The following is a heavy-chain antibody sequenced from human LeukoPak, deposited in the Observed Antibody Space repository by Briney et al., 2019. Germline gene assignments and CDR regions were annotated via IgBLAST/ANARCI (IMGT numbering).Heavy chain of an antibody. CDR3: AKGRGIVAAGSWFDP. CDR2: ISGSGGKT. V-gene: IGHV3-23*01. J-gene: IGHJ5*02. Sequence: PGGSLRLPCAASGFTFSSFAMSWVRQAPGKGLEWVSLISGSGGKTHYADSVKGRFSISRDNSKNTLYLQVNSLRAEDTAIYYCAKGRGIVAAGSWFDPWGQGTLVTVSS. CDR1: GFTFSSFA. D-gene: IGHD2-15*01.